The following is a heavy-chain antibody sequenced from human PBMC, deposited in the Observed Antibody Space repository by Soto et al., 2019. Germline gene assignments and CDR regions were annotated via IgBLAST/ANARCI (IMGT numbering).Heavy chain of an antibody. CDR1: GGSVSSGSYY. CDR3: ARTMVGARAGYFDY. Sequence: QVRLQESGPGLVKPSETLSLTCTVSGGSVSSGSYYWSWIRQPPGKGLEWIGYIYYSGSTNYNPSLKSRVTISVDTSKNQFSLKLSSVTAADTAVYYCARTMVGARAGYFDYWGRGTLVTVSS. D-gene: IGHD1-26*01. CDR2: IYYSGST. V-gene: IGHV4-61*01. J-gene: IGHJ4*02.